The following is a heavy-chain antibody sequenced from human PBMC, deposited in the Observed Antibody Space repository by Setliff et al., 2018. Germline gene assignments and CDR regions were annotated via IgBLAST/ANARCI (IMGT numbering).Heavy chain of an antibody. CDR3: ALEYSNSSPTVYYYVDV. J-gene: IGHJ6*03. V-gene: IGHV1-69*06. CDR2: IIPLFETT. CDR1: GGIFNSFS. D-gene: IGHD6-6*01. Sequence: SVKVSCKASGGIFNSFSITWVRQAPGQGLEWMGRIIPLFETTNYVEKFQGRVTITADKSTSTAYMELSRLTSEDTAVYYCALEYSNSSPTVYYYVDVWGKGTTVTVAS.